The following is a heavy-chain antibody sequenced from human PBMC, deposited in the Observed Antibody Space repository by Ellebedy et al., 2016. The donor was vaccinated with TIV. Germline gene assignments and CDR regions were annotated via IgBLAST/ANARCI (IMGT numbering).Heavy chain of an antibody. CDR1: GFTFSTYA. J-gene: IGHJ4*02. Sequence: PGGSLRLSCSGSGFTFSTYAMHWVRQAPGKGLEWVANIKQDGSDKYYVDSVKGRFTVSRDNAKSSLYLQMNSLRAEDTAVYYCAKDREGDYCSGNSCYFDYWGQGTLVTVSS. V-gene: IGHV3-7*01. D-gene: IGHD2-15*01. CDR3: AKDREGDYCSGNSCYFDY. CDR2: IKQDGSDK.